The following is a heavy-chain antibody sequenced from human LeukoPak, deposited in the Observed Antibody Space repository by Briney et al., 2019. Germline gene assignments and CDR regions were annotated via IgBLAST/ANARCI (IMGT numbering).Heavy chain of an antibody. CDR3: ASQYTIFGGGGNKPYAFDI. J-gene: IGHJ3*02. CDR2: IYYSGST. Sequence: PSETLSLTCTVSGGSISSYYWSWIRQPPGKGPEWIGYIYYSGSTNYNPSLKSRVTISVDTSKNQFSLKLSSVTAADTAVYYCASQYTIFGGGGNKPYAFDIWGQGTMVTVSS. D-gene: IGHD3-3*01. CDR1: GGSISSYY. V-gene: IGHV4-59*01.